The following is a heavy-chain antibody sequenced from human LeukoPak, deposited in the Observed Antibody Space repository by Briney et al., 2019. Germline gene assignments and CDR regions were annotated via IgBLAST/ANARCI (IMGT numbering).Heavy chain of an antibody. CDR3: ARGYYDRSGSSNPFDS. Sequence: SETLSLTCTVSGDSISSSYWSWIRQPPGKRLEWVGYVHYTGKTNYNPSLNNRATISVDMSKNQFSLTLTSVTVADTAMYYCARGYYDRSGSSNPFDSWGQGTLVTVSS. D-gene: IGHD3-22*01. CDR2: VHYTGKT. V-gene: IGHV4-59*01. J-gene: IGHJ4*02. CDR1: GDSISSSY.